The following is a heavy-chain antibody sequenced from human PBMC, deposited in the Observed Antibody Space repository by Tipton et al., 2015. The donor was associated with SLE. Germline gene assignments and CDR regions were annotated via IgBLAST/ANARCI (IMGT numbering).Heavy chain of an antibody. Sequence: TLSLTCTVSGGSVSSYYWSWIRQPPGKGLEWIGYFSYSGSPNYNPSLKSRVTISVDTSKNQFSLKMTSVAAADTAVYYCARHAFWPGNKKNPDNWFHPWGQGALVTVSS. V-gene: IGHV4-59*08. CDR2: FSYSGSP. CDR1: GGSVSSYY. CDR3: ARHAFWPGNKKNPDNWFHP. J-gene: IGHJ5*02.